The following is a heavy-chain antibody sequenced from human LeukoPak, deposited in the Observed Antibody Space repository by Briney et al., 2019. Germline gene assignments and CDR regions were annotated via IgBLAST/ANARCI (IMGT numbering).Heavy chain of an antibody. Sequence: SETLSLTCTVSGGSISSYYWSWIRQPPGKGLEWIGYIYYSGSTNYNPSLKSRVTISVDTSMNQFSLKLTSVTAADTAVYYCAREGVGADGDPWGQGTLITVSS. D-gene: IGHD1-26*01. CDR3: AREGVGADGDP. J-gene: IGHJ5*02. CDR1: GGSISSYY. CDR2: IYYSGST. V-gene: IGHV4-59*01.